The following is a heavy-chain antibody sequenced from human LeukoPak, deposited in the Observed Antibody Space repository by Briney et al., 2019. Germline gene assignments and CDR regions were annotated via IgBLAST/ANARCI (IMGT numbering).Heavy chain of an antibody. Sequence: ASVKVSCKASGYTFTSYDINWVRQATGQGLEWMGWMNPNSGNTGYAQKFQGRVTITRNTSISTAYMELSSLRSEGTAVYYCARGRIAALGWFDPWGQGTLVTVSS. J-gene: IGHJ5*02. CDR3: ARGRIAALGWFDP. CDR2: MNPNSGNT. CDR1: GYTFTSYD. D-gene: IGHD2-21*01. V-gene: IGHV1-8*03.